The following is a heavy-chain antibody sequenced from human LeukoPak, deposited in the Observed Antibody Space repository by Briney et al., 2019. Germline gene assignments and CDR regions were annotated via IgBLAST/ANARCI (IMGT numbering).Heavy chain of an antibody. J-gene: IGHJ3*02. D-gene: IGHD1-26*01. CDR2: ISSNGGST. V-gene: IGHV3-64*01. CDR3: ARGQVGAINDAFDI. Sequence: GGSLRLSCAASGFTFSSYAMHWVRQAPGKGLEYVSGISSNGGSTYYANSVKGRFTISRDNSKNTLYLQMVSLSAEDMAVYYCARGQVGAINDAFDIWGQGTMVTVSS. CDR1: GFTFSSYA.